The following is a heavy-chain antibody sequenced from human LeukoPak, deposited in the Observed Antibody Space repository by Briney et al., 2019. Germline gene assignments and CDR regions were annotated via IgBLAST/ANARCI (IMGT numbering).Heavy chain of an antibody. CDR2: INHSGST. V-gene: IGHV4-34*01. CDR1: GGSFSGYY. J-gene: IGHJ2*01. D-gene: IGHD3-22*01. CDR3: ARPNNYYDSTLGGFDL. Sequence: SETLSLTCAVYGGSFSGYYWSWIRQPPGKGLEWIGEINHSGSTNYNPSLKSRVTISVDTSKNQFSLKLSSVTAADTAVYYCARPNNYYDSTLGGFDLWGRGTLVTVSS.